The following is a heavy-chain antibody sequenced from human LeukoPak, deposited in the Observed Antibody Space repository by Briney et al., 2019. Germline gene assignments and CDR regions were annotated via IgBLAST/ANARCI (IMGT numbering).Heavy chain of an antibody. J-gene: IGHJ3*02. Sequence: PGGSLRLSCAASGFTFSSYGMHWVRQAPGKGLEWVAVISYDGSNKYYADSVKGRFTISRDNSKNTLYLQMNSLRAEDTAVYYCANLVEGYDFWSGYHDAFDIWGQGTMVTVSS. V-gene: IGHV3-30*18. CDR3: ANLVEGYDFWSGYHDAFDI. CDR1: GFTFSSYG. D-gene: IGHD3-3*01. CDR2: ISYDGSNK.